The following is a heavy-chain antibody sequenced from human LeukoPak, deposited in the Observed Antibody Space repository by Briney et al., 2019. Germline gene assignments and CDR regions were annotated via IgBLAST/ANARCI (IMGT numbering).Heavy chain of an antibody. CDR3: AYRAWFGDSFPNWWDY. V-gene: IGHV3-74*01. CDR2: INSDGSST. J-gene: IGHJ4*02. D-gene: IGHD3-10*01. Sequence: PGGSLRLSCAASGFTFSSYWMHWVRQAPGKGLVWVSRINSDGSSTSYADSVKGRFTISRDNAKNSLYLQMSSLRAEDTAVYYCAYRAWFGDSFPNWWDYWGQGTLVTVSS. CDR1: GFTFSSYW.